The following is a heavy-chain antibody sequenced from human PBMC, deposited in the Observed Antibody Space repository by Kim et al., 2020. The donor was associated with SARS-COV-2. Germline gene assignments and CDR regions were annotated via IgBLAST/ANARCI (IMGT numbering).Heavy chain of an antibody. D-gene: IGHD3-10*01. Sequence: GGSLRLSCAASGFTFSSYGMHWVRQAPGKGLVWVSRINSDGSSTSYADSVKGRFTISRDNAKNTLYLQMNSLRAEDTAVYYCARDLGLDYYGSGSYSRNYGMDVWGHGTTVTVSS. CDR2: INSDGSST. CDR3: ARDLGLDYYGSGSYSRNYGMDV. J-gene: IGHJ6*02. V-gene: IGHV3-74*01. CDR1: GFTFSSYG.